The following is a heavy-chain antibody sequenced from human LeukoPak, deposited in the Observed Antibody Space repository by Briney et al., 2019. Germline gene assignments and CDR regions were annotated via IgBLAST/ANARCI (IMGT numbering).Heavy chain of an antibody. V-gene: IGHV3-53*01. CDR1: GFGVSTYF. J-gene: IGHJ6*02. Sequence: PGGSLRLSCAVSGFGVSTYFMTWVRQAPGKGLEWVSVICDDGRTYYADSVKGRFTISRDNSQNAMFLQMNSLRAEDTAVYYCARAPPYYYDSRGYHYERGNYYYGMDVWGQGTTVTVSS. D-gene: IGHD3-22*01. CDR3: ARAPPYYYDSRGYHYERGNYYYGMDV. CDR2: ICDDGRT.